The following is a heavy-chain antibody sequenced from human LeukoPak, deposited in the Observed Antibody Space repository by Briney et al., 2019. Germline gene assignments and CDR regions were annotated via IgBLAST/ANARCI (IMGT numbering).Heavy chain of an antibody. CDR2: VSWNSGSI. D-gene: IGHD3-16*01. CDR1: GFTFDDYA. CDR3: AKSLGYSGGYYFDY. J-gene: IGHJ4*02. V-gene: IGHV3-9*03. Sequence: AGGSLRLSCAASGFTFDDYAMHWVRHAPGNGREWGSGVSWNSGSIGYADSVKGRFAISRDNAKNSLYLQMNSLRAEDMALYYCAKSLGYSGGYYFDYWRQGSLVTVSS.